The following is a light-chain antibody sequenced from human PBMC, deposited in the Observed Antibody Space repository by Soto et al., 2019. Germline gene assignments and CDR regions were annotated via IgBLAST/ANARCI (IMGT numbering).Light chain of an antibody. Sequence: QSALTQPASVSGSPGQSITISCTGTSSDVGSYNYVSWYQQHPAKAPKLMIFDVSNRPSGVSNRFSGSKSGNTASLTVSGLQAEDEADYYCSSYTSTSSNTLVVFGGGTKLTVL. J-gene: IGLJ2*01. V-gene: IGLV2-14*01. CDR3: SSYTSTSSNTLVV. CDR1: SSDVGSYNY. CDR2: DVS.